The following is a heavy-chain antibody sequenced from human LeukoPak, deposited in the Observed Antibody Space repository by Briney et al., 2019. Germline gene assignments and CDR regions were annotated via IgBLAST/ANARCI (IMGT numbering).Heavy chain of an antibody. D-gene: IGHD3-22*01. Sequence: SQTLSLTCTVSGGSISSSDYYWSWIRQPPGKGLEWIGYIDYGGSTYYNPSLKSRVTISLDTSKNQFSLRLTSVTAADTAVYYCARDRWDTSGYYSTFDYWGRGTLVTVSS. CDR3: ARDRWDTSGYYSTFDY. CDR2: IDYGGST. V-gene: IGHV4-30-4*08. CDR1: GGSISSSDYY. J-gene: IGHJ4*02.